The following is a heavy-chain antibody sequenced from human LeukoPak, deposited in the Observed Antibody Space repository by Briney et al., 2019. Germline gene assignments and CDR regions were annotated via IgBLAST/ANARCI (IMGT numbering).Heavy chain of an antibody. CDR1: GFTFGSYW. J-gene: IGHJ4*02. Sequence: GGSLRLSCAASGFTFGSYWMHWVRLAPGEGLVWVSRISPDGRTTSYADSVGGRFTISRDNAKSTLYLQMNSLRAEDTAIYYCTRANPLDGGNLYPFDSWGQGTLVTVFS. CDR3: TRANPLDGGNLYPFDS. V-gene: IGHV3-74*01. CDR2: ISPDGRTT. D-gene: IGHD4-23*01.